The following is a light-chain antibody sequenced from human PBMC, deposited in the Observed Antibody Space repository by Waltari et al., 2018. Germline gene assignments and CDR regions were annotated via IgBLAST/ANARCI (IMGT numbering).Light chain of an antibody. Sequence: DIQMTQSPSTLSASVGDRVTITCRARQSVSTSLAWYQQKPGKAPKVLIYKASSLESGVPVRFSGSGSGTEFTLTITSLQPDDVAIYSCKQYKTYPWTFGQGTKVEVK. CDR2: KAS. J-gene: IGKJ1*01. CDR3: KQYKTYPWT. V-gene: IGKV1-5*03. CDR1: QSVSTS.